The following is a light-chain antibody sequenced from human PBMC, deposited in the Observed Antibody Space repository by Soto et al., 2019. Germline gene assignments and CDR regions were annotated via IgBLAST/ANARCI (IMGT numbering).Light chain of an antibody. CDR1: QSVGSY. Sequence: EIVLTKSPATLSLSPGERATLSCRASQSVGSYFAWYQQKPGQAPRLLIYDASNRATGIPARCSGSGSGTDFPLTISSLERADFAVYYCQQRGNWPVTFGQGTMVDIK. CDR3: QQRGNWPVT. CDR2: DAS. J-gene: IGKJ1*01. V-gene: IGKV3-11*01.